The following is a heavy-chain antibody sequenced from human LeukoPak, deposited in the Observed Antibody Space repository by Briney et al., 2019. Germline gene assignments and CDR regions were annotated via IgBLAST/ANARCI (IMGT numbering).Heavy chain of an antibody. V-gene: IGHV3-48*01. CDR2: ISSSSSTI. CDR3: AREGLLWFGEFLGDYYYYMDV. CDR1: GFTFSSYS. Sequence: PGGSLRLSCAASGFTFSSYSMNWVRQAPGKGLEWVSYISSSSSTIYYADSVKGRFTISRDNAKNSLYLQMNSLRAEDTAVYYCAREGLLWFGEFLGDYYYYMDVWGKGTTVTVSS. J-gene: IGHJ6*03. D-gene: IGHD3-10*01.